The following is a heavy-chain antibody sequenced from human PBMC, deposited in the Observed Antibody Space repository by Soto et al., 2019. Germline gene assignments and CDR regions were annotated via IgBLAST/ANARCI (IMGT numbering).Heavy chain of an antibody. V-gene: IGHV3-53*01. CDR1: GFTVSSNY. Sequence: PGGSLRLSCAASGFTVSSNYMNWVRQAPGKGLEWVSVIYSGGSTYYADSVKGRFTISRDNSKNSLYLQMNSLRAEDTAVYYCVRDWSGYCSGGSCYPFDYWGQGTLVTVSS. J-gene: IGHJ4*02. CDR3: VRDWSGYCSGGSCYPFDY. CDR2: IYSGGST. D-gene: IGHD2-15*01.